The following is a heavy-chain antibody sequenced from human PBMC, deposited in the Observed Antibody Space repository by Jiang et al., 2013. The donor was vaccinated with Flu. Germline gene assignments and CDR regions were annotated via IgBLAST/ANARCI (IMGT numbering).Heavy chain of an antibody. J-gene: IGHJ5*02. D-gene: IGHD2-2*01. CDR1: NGSVNTYY. CDR3: ARGHVVPAAANWFDP. Sequence: GPGLVKPSETLSLTCSVSNGSVNTYYWSWIRQPPGKGLEWIACIYYSGTTNYNPSLKSRATISVDTSKNQVSLRLTSVTAADTAVYYCARGHVVPAAANWFDPWGQGTL. CDR2: IYYSGTT. V-gene: IGHV4-59*02.